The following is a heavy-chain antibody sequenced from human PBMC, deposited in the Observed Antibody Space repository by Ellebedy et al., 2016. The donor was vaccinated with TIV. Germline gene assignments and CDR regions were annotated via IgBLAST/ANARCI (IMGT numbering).Heavy chain of an antibody. V-gene: IGHV3-23*01. Sequence: GESLKISCAASGFTFSNYALSWVRQAPGKGLEWVSAISRSGGSTYYAGSVKVRFTISRDNSKDTLYLQMNSLRAEDTAVYYCANVYSSTWADSWGQGTLVTVSS. CDR1: GFTFSNYA. CDR3: ANVYSSTWADS. J-gene: IGHJ4*02. D-gene: IGHD6-13*01. CDR2: ISRSGGST.